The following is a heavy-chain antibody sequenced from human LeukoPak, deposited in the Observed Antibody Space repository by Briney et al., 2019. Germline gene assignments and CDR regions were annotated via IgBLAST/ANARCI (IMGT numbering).Heavy chain of an antibody. Sequence: GGSLRLSCAASGFTFSSYSMNWVRQAPGKGLEWVSSISRSSYTYYADSVKGRFTISRDNAKNSLYLQMNSLRAEDTAVYYCARDAPGYCSSTSCSYWGQGTLVTVSS. CDR3: ARDAPGYCSSTSCSY. V-gene: IGHV3-21*01. D-gene: IGHD2-2*01. CDR1: GFTFSSYS. J-gene: IGHJ4*02. CDR2: ISRSSYT.